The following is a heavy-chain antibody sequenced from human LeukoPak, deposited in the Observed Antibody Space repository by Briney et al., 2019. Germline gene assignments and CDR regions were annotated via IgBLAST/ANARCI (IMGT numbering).Heavy chain of an antibody. Sequence: GGPLTLPCTASVYPLSIYWMHWVRHSPEKALVCVSRINSYGSNTSYADSVKGRFTISRDNAKNTLYLQMNSLRDEDTTVYYCAREGGSSSWWWNNWFDPWGQGTLVTVSS. D-gene: IGHD6-13*01. CDR3: AREGGSSSWWWNNWFDP. CDR1: VYPLSIYW. V-gene: IGHV3-74*01. CDR2: INSYGSNT. J-gene: IGHJ5*02.